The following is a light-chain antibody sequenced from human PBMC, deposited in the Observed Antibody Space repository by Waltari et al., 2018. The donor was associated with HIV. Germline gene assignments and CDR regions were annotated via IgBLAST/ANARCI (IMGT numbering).Light chain of an antibody. Sequence: EIVMTQSPATLSVSPGGRATLPCSASQSVSNSLVWYQQRPGQAPRLLIYGASTRATGIPGRFSGSGSGTEFTLTINSLQSEDFAVYYCQQYNSWPRTFGQGTKVEVK. V-gene: IGKV3-15*01. CDR1: QSVSNS. CDR3: QQYNSWPRT. CDR2: GAS. J-gene: IGKJ1*01.